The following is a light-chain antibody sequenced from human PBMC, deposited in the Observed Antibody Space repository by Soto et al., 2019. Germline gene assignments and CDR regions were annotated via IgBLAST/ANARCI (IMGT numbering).Light chain of an antibody. CDR3: QQYGSSLTWT. Sequence: EIVLTQSPGTLSLSPGERATLSCRASQSVSSSYLAWYQQKPGQAPRLLIYGASSRATGIPDRFSGSGSGTDFTLTISRLEPXXXXVYYCQQYGSSLTWTFGQGTKVEIK. CDR2: GAS. CDR1: QSVSSSY. J-gene: IGKJ1*01. V-gene: IGKV3-20*01.